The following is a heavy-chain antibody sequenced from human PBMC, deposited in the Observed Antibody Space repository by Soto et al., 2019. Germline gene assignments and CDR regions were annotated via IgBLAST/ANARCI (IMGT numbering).Heavy chain of an antibody. V-gene: IGHV3-30*18. CDR2: VSYDGSHE. D-gene: IGHD4-17*01. Sequence: QVQLVESGGGVVQPGTSLRLSCAASGFTFSSYAMHWVRQAPGKGLEWVAVVSYDGSHEFYADFVEGRFTIARDNSKDTLYLQMNSRRAEDTAVYYCAKDVNDPHNYGDYNFHYWGQGTLVTVSS. CDR1: GFTFSSYA. J-gene: IGHJ4*02. CDR3: AKDVNDPHNYGDYNFHY.